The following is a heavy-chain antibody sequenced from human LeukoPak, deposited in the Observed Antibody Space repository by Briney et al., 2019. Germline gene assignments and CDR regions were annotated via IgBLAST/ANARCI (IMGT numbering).Heavy chain of an antibody. CDR3: ARRRIAAAGNWYFDY. J-gene: IGHJ4*02. D-gene: IGHD6-13*01. Sequence: SETLSLTCAVYGGSFSGYYWSWIRQPPGKGLEWIGEINHSGSTNYNPSLKSRVTISVDTSKNQFSLKLSSVTAADTAVYYCARRRIAAAGNWYFDYWGQGTLVTVSS. CDR2: INHSGST. CDR1: GGSFSGYY. V-gene: IGHV4-34*01.